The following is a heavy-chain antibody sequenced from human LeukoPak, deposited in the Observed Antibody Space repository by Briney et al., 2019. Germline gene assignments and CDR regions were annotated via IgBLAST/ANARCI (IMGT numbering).Heavy chain of an antibody. V-gene: IGHV4-34*01. CDR3: AREAHYYDILTGYPRPQYYFDY. J-gene: IGHJ4*02. CDR1: GGSFSGYC. Sequence: SETLSLTCAVYGGSFSGYCWSWIRQPPGKGLEWIGEINHSGSTNYNPSLKSRVTISVDTSKNQFSLKLSSVTAADTAVYYCAREAHYYDILTGYPRPQYYFDYWGQGTLVTVSS. D-gene: IGHD3-9*01. CDR2: INHSGST.